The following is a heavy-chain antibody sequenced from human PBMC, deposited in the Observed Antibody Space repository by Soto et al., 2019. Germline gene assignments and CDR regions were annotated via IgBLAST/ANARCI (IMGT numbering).Heavy chain of an antibody. J-gene: IGHJ5*01. CDR1: GFTFSNYA. CDR3: AKVRRSCGNPRVYFDF. D-gene: IGHD3-16*01. Sequence: GPLRLSCAASGFTFSNYAMCWVRQAPRKGLEWVSLISATGGGTYYADSVKGRFTISRDNHHNTLYLQVHSLTAEDTAVYYCAKVRRSCGNPRVYFDFCGQGAQVTVSS. CDR2: ISATGGGT. V-gene: IGHV3-23*01.